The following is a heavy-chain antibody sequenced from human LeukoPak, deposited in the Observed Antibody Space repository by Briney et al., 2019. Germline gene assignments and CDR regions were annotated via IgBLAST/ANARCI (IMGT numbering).Heavy chain of an antibody. CDR1: GFTFSSYA. CDR2: ISGSGGST. CDR3: AKWPVGPIAAAGTRYFDL. Sequence: GGSLRLSCAASGFTFSSYAMSWVRQAPGKGLEWVSAISGSGGSTYYADSVKGRFTISRDNSKNTLYLQMNSLRAEDTAVCYCAKWPVGPIAAAGTRYFDLWGRGTLVTVSS. D-gene: IGHD6-13*01. V-gene: IGHV3-23*01. J-gene: IGHJ2*01.